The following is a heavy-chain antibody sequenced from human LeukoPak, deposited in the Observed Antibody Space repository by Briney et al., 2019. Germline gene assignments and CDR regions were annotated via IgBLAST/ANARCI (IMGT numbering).Heavy chain of an antibody. Sequence: PGGSLRLSCAASGFTFSSYGMHWVRQAPGKGLEWVAVISYDGSNKYYADSVKGRFTISRDNSKNTLYLQMNSLRAEDTAVYYCAKTEIKGAVAGVDYWGQGTLVTVSS. V-gene: IGHV3-30*18. CDR3: AKTEIKGAVAGVDY. CDR1: GFTFSSYG. J-gene: IGHJ4*02. CDR2: ISYDGSNK. D-gene: IGHD6-19*01.